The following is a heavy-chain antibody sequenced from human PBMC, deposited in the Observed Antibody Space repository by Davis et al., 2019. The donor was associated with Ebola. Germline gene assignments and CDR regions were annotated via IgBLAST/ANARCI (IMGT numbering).Heavy chain of an antibody. Sequence: PGGSLRLSCAASGFASGFIFSNAWMRWVRQAPGKGLEWVGRITSKTDGGTTDYAAPVKGRFTISRDDSKNSVYLQMNSLKSEDTAVYYCATSAYHYDSSGWGQGTLVTVSS. J-gene: IGHJ4*02. CDR3: ATSAYHYDSSG. D-gene: IGHD3-22*01. V-gene: IGHV3-15*01. CDR1: GFIFSNAW. CDR2: ITSKTDGGTT.